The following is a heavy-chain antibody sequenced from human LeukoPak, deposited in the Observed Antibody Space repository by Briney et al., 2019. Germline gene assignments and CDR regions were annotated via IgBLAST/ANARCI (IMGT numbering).Heavy chain of an antibody. D-gene: IGHD3-3*01. CDR1: GGSISSGDYY. CDR3: ARARGITIFGVVLYYMDV. CDR2: IYYSGST. V-gene: IGHV4-30-4*08. J-gene: IGHJ6*03. Sequence: PSETLSLTCTVSGGSISSGDYYWSWIRQPPGKGLEWTGYIYYSGSTYYNPSLKSRVTISVDTSKNQFSLKLSSVTAADTAVYYCARARGITIFGVVLYYMDVWGKGTTVTVSS.